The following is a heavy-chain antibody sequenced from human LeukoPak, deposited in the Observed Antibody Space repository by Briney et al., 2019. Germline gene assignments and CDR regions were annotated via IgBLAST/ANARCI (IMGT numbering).Heavy chain of an antibody. CDR3: ARTAIAAANFDY. CDR2: IIPIFGTA. Sequence: SVTVSCKASGGTFSSYAISWVRQAPGQGLEWMGGIIPIFGTANYAQKFQGRVTITTHESTSTAYMELSSLRSEDTAVYYCARTAIAAANFDYWGQGTLVTVSS. V-gene: IGHV1-69*05. CDR1: GGTFSSYA. J-gene: IGHJ4*02. D-gene: IGHD6-13*01.